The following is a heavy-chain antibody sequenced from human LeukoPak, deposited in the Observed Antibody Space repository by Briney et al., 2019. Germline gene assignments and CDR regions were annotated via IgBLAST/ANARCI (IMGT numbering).Heavy chain of an antibody. CDR3: VKGLGNLFDD. CDR1: GFTVSSNY. CDR2: ISYDGSDK. D-gene: IGHD1-14*01. Sequence: PGGSLRLSCAASGFTVSSNYMSWVRQAPGKGLEWVTFISYDGSDKHYADSVKGRFTISRDTSKNTLYLQMNSLRVEDTAVYFCVKGLGNLFDDWGRGTLVTVSS. V-gene: IGHV3-30*18. J-gene: IGHJ4*02.